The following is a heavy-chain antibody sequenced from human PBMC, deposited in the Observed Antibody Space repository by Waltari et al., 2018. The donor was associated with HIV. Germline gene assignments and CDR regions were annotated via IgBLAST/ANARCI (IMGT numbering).Heavy chain of an antibody. CDR2: IYDSGST. CDR1: GGSISSSRYS. V-gene: IGHV4-39*01. J-gene: IGHJ6*02. Sequence: QLQLQESGPGLVKPSETLSLTCTVSGGSISSSRYSWGWLRQPPGKGLEWIGSIYDSGSTYYNPSLKSRVTISVDTSKNQFSLKLSSVTAADTAVYYCARPIVVGALGYGMDVWGQGTTVTVSS. CDR3: ARPIVVGALGYGMDV. D-gene: IGHD2-2*01.